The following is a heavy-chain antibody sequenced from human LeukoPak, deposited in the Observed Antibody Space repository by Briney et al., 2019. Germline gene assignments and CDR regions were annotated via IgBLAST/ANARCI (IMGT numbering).Heavy chain of an antibody. CDR1: GGSISSYY. J-gene: IGHJ1*01. V-gene: IGHV4-59*12. CDR3: ARGPTYYYDSSGYSFFFQH. Sequence: PSETLSLTCTVSGGSISSYYWSWIRQPPGKALEWIGYIYYSGSTNYNPSLKSRVTISVDTSKNQFSLKLSSVTAADTAVYYCARGPTYYYDSSGYSFFFQHWGQGTLVTVSS. CDR2: IYYSGST. D-gene: IGHD3-22*01.